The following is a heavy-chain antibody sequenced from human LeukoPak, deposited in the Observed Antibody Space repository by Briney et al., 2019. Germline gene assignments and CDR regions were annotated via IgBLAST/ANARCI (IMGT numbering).Heavy chain of an antibody. CDR2: INPNHGDT. V-gene: IGHV1-2*02. CDR3: ARSPHILTGENFDY. J-gene: IGHJ4*02. CDR1: GYTFTGYY. Sequence: ASVKVSRKASGYTFTGYYMHWVRQAPGQGLEWMGWINPNHGDTNYAQKFQDRVSMTRDTSITTAYMHLSRLRSDDTALYYCARSPHILTGENFDYWGQGTLLTVSS. D-gene: IGHD3-9*01.